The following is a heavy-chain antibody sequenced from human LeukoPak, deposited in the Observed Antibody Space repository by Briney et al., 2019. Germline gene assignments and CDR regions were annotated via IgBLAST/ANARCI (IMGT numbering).Heavy chain of an antibody. CDR2: INPNSGGT. V-gene: IGHV1-2*02. CDR1: GYTFTGYY. CDR3: ARGGGSRYYDSSGYYYSWFDP. J-gene: IGHJ5*02. Sequence: ASVKVSCKASGYTFTGYYMHWVRQAPGQGLEWMGWINPNSGGTNYAQKFQGRVTMTRDTSISTAYMELSRLRSDDTAVYYCARGGGSRYYDSSGYYYSWFDPWGQGTLATVSS. D-gene: IGHD3-22*01.